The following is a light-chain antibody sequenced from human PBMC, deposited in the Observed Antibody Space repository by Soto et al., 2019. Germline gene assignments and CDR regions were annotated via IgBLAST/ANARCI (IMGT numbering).Light chain of an antibody. CDR2: DVS. V-gene: IGLV2-14*01. J-gene: IGLJ2*01. CDR1: SSDVGGYNY. Sequence: QSALTQPASVSGSPGQSITISCTGISSDVGGYNYVSWYQQHPGKAPKLMIYDVSNRRSGVSNRFSGSKSGNTASLTISGLQAEDEADYYCYSSTSSSTVLFGGGTKLTVL. CDR3: YSSTSSSTVL.